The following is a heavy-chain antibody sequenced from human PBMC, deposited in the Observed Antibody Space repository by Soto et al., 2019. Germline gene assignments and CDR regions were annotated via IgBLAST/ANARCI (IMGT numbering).Heavy chain of an antibody. D-gene: IGHD1-26*01. Sequence: EEQLVESGGGLIQPGGSLRLSCVGSGFSVINSYVSWVRQAPGQGLEWVSIIYTGGSTYYADSVKGRITMSRDTSKNTVSLPMTSLGAGDTALYYFAKEGSDGSFHLWGQGTLVTVSS. CDR1: GFSVINSY. CDR2: IYTGGST. V-gene: IGHV3-53*01. J-gene: IGHJ4*02. CDR3: AKEGSDGSFHL.